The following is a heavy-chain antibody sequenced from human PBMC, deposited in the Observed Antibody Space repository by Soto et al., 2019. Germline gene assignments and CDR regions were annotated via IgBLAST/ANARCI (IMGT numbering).Heavy chain of an antibody. Sequence: ASVKVSCKASGYTFTSYGISWVRQAPGQGLEWMGWISAYNGNTNYAQKLQGRVTMTTDTSTSTAYMDLRSLRSDDTAVYYCARDTRIAAAGTNYYYYYGMDVWGQGTTVTVSS. CDR2: ISAYNGNT. D-gene: IGHD6-13*01. CDR3: ARDTRIAAAGTNYYYYYGMDV. CDR1: GYTFTSYG. J-gene: IGHJ6*02. V-gene: IGHV1-18*01.